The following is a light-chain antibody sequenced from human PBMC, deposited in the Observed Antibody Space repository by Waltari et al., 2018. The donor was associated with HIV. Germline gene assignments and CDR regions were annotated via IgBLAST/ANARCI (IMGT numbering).Light chain of an antibody. CDR1: SSDVGGYNS. J-gene: IGLJ1*01. V-gene: IGLV2-14*01. Sequence: QSALTQPASVSGSPGQSITISCTGTSSDVGGYNSVSWYQQHPGKAPKLIVYEVSNRPSGVSNRFSGSTSGNTAALTIFGRQAEDEADYYCSSYTTTSTLVVFGTGTKVTDL. CDR3: SSYTTTSTLVV. CDR2: EVS.